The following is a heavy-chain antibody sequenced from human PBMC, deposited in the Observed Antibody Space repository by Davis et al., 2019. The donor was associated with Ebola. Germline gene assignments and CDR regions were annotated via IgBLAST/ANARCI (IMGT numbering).Heavy chain of an antibody. V-gene: IGHV4-59*08. CDR3: ARHSSYSNYYYGMDV. D-gene: IGHD4-11*01. CDR1: GGSINTYY. Sequence: SETLSLTCTVSGGSINTYYWSWIRQPPGKGLECIGYIYYSGTTNYNPSLKSRVIISVDTSKNQFSLKLSSVTAADTAMYYCARHSSYSNYYYGMDVWGQGTTVTVSS. J-gene: IGHJ6*02. CDR2: IYYSGTT.